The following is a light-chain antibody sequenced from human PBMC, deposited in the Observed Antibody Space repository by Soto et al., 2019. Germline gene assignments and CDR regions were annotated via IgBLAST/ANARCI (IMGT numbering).Light chain of an antibody. Sequence: EIVLTQSPATLSLSPGERATLSCKASHSISSNVAWYQQKPGQAPRLLIYGASTRATGIPARFSGSGSGTDFTLTITSLQSEDFAVYFCQQYNNWPPVTFGGGTKVDIK. CDR1: HSISSN. CDR2: GAS. V-gene: IGKV3-15*01. CDR3: QQYNNWPPVT. J-gene: IGKJ4*01.